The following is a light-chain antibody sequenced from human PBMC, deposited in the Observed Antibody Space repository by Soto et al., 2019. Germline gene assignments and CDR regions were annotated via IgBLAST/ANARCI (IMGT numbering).Light chain of an antibody. CDR2: EVS. Sequence: QSALTQPASVSGSPGQSITISCTGTSSDVGGYNYVSWYQKHPGKAPKLMIYEVSNRPSGVSNRFSGSKSGNTASLTISGLQAEDEADYYCSSYTSSSTPYVFGTVTKLTVL. CDR3: SSYTSSSTPYV. V-gene: IGLV2-14*01. J-gene: IGLJ1*01. CDR1: SSDVGGYNY.